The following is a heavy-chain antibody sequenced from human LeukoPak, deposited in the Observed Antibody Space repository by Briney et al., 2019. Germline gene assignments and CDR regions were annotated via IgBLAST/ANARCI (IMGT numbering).Heavy chain of an antibody. D-gene: IGHD2-15*01. CDR3: AKAPVTTCSGAYCYPFDY. J-gene: IGHJ4*02. Sequence: SGGSLRLSCAASGFTFSAYEMNWVRQAPGKGLEWVAVISYDGSNKYYADSVKGRFTISRDSSKNTLYLQMNSLRAGDAAVYYCAKAPVTTCSGAYCYPFDYWSQGTLVTVSS. CDR2: ISYDGSNK. CDR1: GFTFSAYE. V-gene: IGHV3-30*04.